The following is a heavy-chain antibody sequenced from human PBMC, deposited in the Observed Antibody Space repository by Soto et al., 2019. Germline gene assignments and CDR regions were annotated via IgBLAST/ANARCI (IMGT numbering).Heavy chain of an antibody. CDR3: ARGGYDFWSGYYLGQGFDY. D-gene: IGHD3-3*01. CDR1: GGSFSGYY. V-gene: IGHV4-34*01. Sequence: QVQLQQWGAGLLKPSETLSLTCAVYGGSFSGYYWSWIRQPPGKGLEWIGEINHSGSTNYNPSLKRRVTISVDTSKNHFSLKLSSVTAADTAVYYCARGGYDFWSGYYLGQGFDYWGQGTLVTVSS. J-gene: IGHJ4*02. CDR2: INHSGST.